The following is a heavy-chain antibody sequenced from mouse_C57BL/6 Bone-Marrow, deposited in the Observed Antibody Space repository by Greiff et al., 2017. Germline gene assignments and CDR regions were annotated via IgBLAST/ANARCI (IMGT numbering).Heavy chain of an antibody. CDR2: TYPGSGST. Sequence: QVQLQQPGAELVKPGASVKMSCKASGYTFTSYWITWVKQRPGPGLEWIGDTYPGSGSTKYNETFKSKATLTVHTSSSTAYMQLTSLTSEDSAVYYYARSLSYGSSLDYWGPGTTLPVSS. D-gene: IGHD1-1*01. CDR3: ARSLSYGSSLDY. V-gene: IGHV1-55*01. CDR1: GYTFTSYW. J-gene: IGHJ2*01.